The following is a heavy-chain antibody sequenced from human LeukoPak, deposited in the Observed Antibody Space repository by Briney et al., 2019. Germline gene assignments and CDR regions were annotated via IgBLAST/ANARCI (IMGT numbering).Heavy chain of an antibody. V-gene: IGHV4-34*01. Sequence: SETLSLTCAVYGGSFSGYYWSWIRQPPGKGLEWIGEINHSGSTNYNPSLKSRVTISVDTSENQFSLKLTSVTAADTAVYYCARQGGYYGSGSYSWGQGTLVTVSS. CDR1: GGSFSGYY. CDR2: INHSGST. CDR3: ARQGGYYGSGSYS. J-gene: IGHJ5*02. D-gene: IGHD3-10*01.